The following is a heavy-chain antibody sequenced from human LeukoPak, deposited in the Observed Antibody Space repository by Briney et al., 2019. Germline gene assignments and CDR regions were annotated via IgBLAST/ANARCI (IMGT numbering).Heavy chain of an antibody. J-gene: IGHJ4*02. V-gene: IGHV3-23*01. CDR3: AKDRFLFSSSSPSDY. Sequence: GGSLRLSCAASGFTFSNYAMSWVRQAPGKGLEWVSGISGSGGSTYYADSVKGRFTISRDNSKNTLYLQMNSLRAEDTAVYYCAKDRFLFSSSSPSDYWGQGTLVTVSS. D-gene: IGHD6-13*01. CDR2: ISGSGGST. CDR1: GFTFSNYA.